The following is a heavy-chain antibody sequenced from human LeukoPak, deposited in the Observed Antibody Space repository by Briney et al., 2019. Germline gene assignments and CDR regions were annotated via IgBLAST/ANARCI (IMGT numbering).Heavy chain of an antibody. D-gene: IGHD1-14*01. Sequence: GGSLRLSCAASGFTFSDYYMSWIRQAPGKGLEWVSYITSSSSYTNYADSVKGRFTISRDNAKNSLYLQMNSLRAEDTAVYYCARMTWGTYDYFGYWGQGTLVTVSS. V-gene: IGHV3-11*03. CDR1: GFTFSDYY. CDR2: ITSSSSYT. J-gene: IGHJ4*02. CDR3: ARMTWGTYDYFGY.